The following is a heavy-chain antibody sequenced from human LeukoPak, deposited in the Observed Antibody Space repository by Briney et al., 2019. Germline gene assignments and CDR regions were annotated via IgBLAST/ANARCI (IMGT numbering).Heavy chain of an antibody. CDR3: ATPLTSKWSSSWYSGHFDY. CDR2: ISADGRDK. D-gene: IGHD6-13*01. Sequence: PGGSLRLSCVASGFSFSDYAMHWVRQAPGKGLEWVAVISADGRDKYYIDSVRGRFTISRDNSKTTVFLQKNSLEVEDTAVYYCATPLTSKWSSSWYSGHFDYWGQGALVTVPS. J-gene: IGHJ4*02. CDR1: GFSFSDYA. V-gene: IGHV3-30*04.